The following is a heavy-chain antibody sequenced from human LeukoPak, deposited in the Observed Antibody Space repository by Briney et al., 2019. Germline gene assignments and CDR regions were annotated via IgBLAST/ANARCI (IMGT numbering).Heavy chain of an antibody. D-gene: IGHD1-26*01. CDR1: GGTFSSYA. J-gene: IGHJ4*02. CDR2: IIPIFGTA. CDR3: ARDNRRLLQPFDY. Sequence: GASVKVSCKASGGTFSSYAISWVRQAPGQGLEWMGRIIPIFGTADYAQKFQGRVTITTDESTSTAYMELSSLRSEDTAVYYCARDNRRLLQPFDYWGQGTLVTVSS. V-gene: IGHV1-69*05.